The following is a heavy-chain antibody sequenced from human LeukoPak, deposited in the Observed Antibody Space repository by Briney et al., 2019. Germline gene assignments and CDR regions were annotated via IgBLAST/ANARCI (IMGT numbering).Heavy chain of an antibody. Sequence: ASVKVSCMASGGTFNTYTFHWVRQAPGQGLEWVGRIIPMLEITNYPQKLQGRVTITADESTSAAYMELSSLTSEDTAVYYCARESPHSSGWDNSLDIWGQGTMVTVSS. CDR2: IIPMLEIT. CDR1: GGTFNTYT. V-gene: IGHV1-69*04. D-gene: IGHD6-19*01. J-gene: IGHJ3*02. CDR3: ARESPHSSGWDNSLDI.